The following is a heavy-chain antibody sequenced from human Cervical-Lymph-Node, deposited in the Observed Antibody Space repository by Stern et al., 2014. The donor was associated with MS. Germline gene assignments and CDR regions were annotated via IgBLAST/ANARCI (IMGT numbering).Heavy chain of an antibody. Sequence: EVQLVESGGGLVKPGGSLRLSCAASGFTFTSYTFNWVRQAPGKGLEWLSSISPSGSHIFYADSVKDRFTISRENANNSLYLQMNSLRAEDTALYYCARFTTVTPGDALDLWGQGTVVTVSS. D-gene: IGHD4-17*01. CDR3: ARFTTVTPGDALDL. J-gene: IGHJ3*01. CDR1: GFTFTSYT. V-gene: IGHV3-21*01. CDR2: ISPSGSHI.